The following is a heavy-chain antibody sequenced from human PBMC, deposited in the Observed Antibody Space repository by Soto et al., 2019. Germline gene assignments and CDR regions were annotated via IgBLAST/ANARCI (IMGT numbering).Heavy chain of an antibody. CDR3: AKDNCISTSCYRLYNWFDP. CDR1: GFTFSSYG. Sequence: QVQLVESGGGVVQPGRSLRLSCAASGFTFSSYGMHWVRQAPGKGLEWVAVISYGGSNKYYADSVKGRFTISRDNSKHTLYLQMNNLRAEDTAVYYCAKDNCISTSCYRLYNWFDPWGQGTLVTVSS. CDR2: ISYGGSNK. V-gene: IGHV3-30*18. J-gene: IGHJ5*02. D-gene: IGHD2-2*01.